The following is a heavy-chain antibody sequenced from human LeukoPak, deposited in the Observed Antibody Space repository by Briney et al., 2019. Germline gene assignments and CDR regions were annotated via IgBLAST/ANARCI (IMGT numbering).Heavy chain of an antibody. D-gene: IGHD6-13*01. Sequence: QPGRSPRLSCAASGFTFSSYAIHWVRQAPGKGLEWVAVIWYDAINKYYADSVKGRFTISRDNSKNTVYLQMNTLRNEHTAVYYCARGQQLEGTAFDYWGQGTLVTVSS. CDR2: IWYDAINK. J-gene: IGHJ4*02. CDR3: ARGQQLEGTAFDY. V-gene: IGHV3-33*01. CDR1: GFTFSSYA.